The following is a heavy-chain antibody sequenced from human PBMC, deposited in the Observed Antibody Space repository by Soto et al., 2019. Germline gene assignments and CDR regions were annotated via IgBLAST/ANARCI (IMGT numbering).Heavy chain of an antibody. CDR2: IDGSGGDT. J-gene: IGHJ6*02. CDR3: AKALRRGIAAAGRGYYYYGMDV. CDR1: GFTFSSYA. Sequence: GGSLRLSCAASGFTFSSYAMGWVRQAPGTGLEWVSVIDGSGGDTSFADSVKGRFTISRDNSKNTLYLHMNSLRAEDTARYYCAKALRRGIAAAGRGYYYYGMDVWGQGTTVTVSS. V-gene: IGHV3-23*01. D-gene: IGHD6-13*01.